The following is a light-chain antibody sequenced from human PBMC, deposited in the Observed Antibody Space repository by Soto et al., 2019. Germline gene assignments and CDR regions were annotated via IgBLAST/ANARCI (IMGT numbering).Light chain of an antibody. CDR3: QQYHSYPVT. CDR2: GAS. J-gene: IGKJ4*01. CDR1: QGISNF. V-gene: IGKV1-16*02. Sequence: DIQMTQSPSSLSASVGDTVTITCRASQGISNFLAWFQQQPGTDPKSLIYGASSLQSGGPSKFSRSAPVTDFTLTINSRLPQDSATYFCQQYHSYPVTLGGGTKVEIK.